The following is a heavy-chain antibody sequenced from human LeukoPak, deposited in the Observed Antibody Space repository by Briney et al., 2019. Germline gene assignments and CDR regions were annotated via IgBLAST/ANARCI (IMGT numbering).Heavy chain of an antibody. D-gene: IGHD3-3*01. CDR2: ISSSSSYI. V-gene: IGHV3-21*01. CDR1: VFTFSSYS. Sequence: PGGSLRLSCAASVFTFSSYSMNWVRQAPGKGLEWVSSISSSSSYILYADSVKGRFTISRDNAKNSLYLQMSSLRAEDTAVYYCARDPQTYYDFWSGYYTGAFDIWGQGTMVTVSS. CDR3: ARDPQTYYDFWSGYYTGAFDI. J-gene: IGHJ3*02.